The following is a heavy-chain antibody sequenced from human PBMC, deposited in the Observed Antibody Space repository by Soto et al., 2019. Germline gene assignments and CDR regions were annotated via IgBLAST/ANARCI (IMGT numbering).Heavy chain of an antibody. D-gene: IGHD4-17*01. V-gene: IGHV4-39*01. CDR2: IFYNGVT. CDR3: ARRGGGDYLFDS. Sequence: LSLTCTVSGDSISTSNHYWGWIRQPPGEGLEWIGHIFYNGVTYYNPSLKSRVSISVDTSENQFSLRLSSFTAADTAVYFCARRGGGDYLFDSWGQGMLVTVSS. CDR1: GDSISTSNHY. J-gene: IGHJ4*02.